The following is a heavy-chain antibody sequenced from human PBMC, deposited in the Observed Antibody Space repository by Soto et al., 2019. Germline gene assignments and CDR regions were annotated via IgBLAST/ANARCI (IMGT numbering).Heavy chain of an antibody. J-gene: IGHJ4*02. D-gene: IGHD3-10*01. V-gene: IGHV3-30*18. Sequence: PGGSLRLSCAASGFTFSSYGMHWVRQAPGKGLEWVAVISYDGSNKYYADSVKGRFTISRDNSMNTLYLQMNSLRAEDTAVYYCAKDEITMVRGVTYFDYWGQGTLVTVS. CDR1: GFTFSSYG. CDR2: ISYDGSNK. CDR3: AKDEITMVRGVTYFDY.